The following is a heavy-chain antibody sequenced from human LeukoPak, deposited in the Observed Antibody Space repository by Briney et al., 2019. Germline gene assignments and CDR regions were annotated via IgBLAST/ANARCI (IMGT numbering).Heavy chain of an antibody. Sequence: APVKVSCTASGYTFTTYGISWGRQAPGQGLEWMGWISAYNGDTNYAPKLQGRVTMTTDTATSTAYMELRSLRSGDTAVYYCARGPDGYRDFDYWGQGALGTVSS. CDR3: ARGPDGYRDFDY. CDR2: ISAYNGDT. D-gene: IGHD2-21*02. V-gene: IGHV1-18*01. CDR1: GYTFTTYG. J-gene: IGHJ4*02.